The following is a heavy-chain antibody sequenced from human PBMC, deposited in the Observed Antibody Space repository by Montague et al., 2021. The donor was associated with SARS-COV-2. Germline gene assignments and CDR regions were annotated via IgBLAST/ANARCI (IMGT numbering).Heavy chain of an antibody. CDR1: GGSFSGYH. J-gene: IGHJ6*02. V-gene: IGHV4-34*01. CDR3: ARVRYYGSGTSLGMDV. D-gene: IGHD3-10*01. CDR2: INHSGST. Sequence: TLSLTCAVYGGSFSGYHWSWIRQPPGKGLEWIGEINHSGSTNYNPSLKSRVTISVDTSKNQFSLKLSSVTAADTAVYYCARVRYYGSGTSLGMDVWGQGTTVTVSS.